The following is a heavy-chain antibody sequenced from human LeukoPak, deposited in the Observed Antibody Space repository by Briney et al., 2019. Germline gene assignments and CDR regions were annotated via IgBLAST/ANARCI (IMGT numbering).Heavy chain of an antibody. V-gene: IGHV4-39*01. Sequence: PSETLSLTCTVSGGSISSSSYYWGWIRQPPGKGLEWIGSIYHSGSTYYNPSLKSRVTISVDTSKNQFSLKLSSVTAADMAVYYCTRHQWWLAPRNFDYWGQGTPVTVSS. CDR2: IYHSGST. J-gene: IGHJ4*02. D-gene: IGHD2-8*01. CDR3: TRHQWWLAPRNFDY. CDR1: GGSISSSSYY.